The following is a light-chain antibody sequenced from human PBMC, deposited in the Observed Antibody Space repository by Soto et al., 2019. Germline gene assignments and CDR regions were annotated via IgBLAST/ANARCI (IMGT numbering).Light chain of an antibody. Sequence: EIVLTQSPASLSLSPGARATLSCRASQSVDSYLVWSQQKPGQAPRLLIFGASNRATGIPARFSGSGSGTDCTLTINSLEPDDVAVYYCQQRDSWPITFGQGTRLEIK. CDR1: QSVDSY. CDR2: GAS. CDR3: QQRDSWPIT. J-gene: IGKJ5*01. V-gene: IGKV3-11*01.